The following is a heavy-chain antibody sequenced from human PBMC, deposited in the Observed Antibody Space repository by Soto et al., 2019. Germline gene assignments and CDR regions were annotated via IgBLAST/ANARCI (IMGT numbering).Heavy chain of an antibody. CDR1: GFSLTTTGVG. CDR2: IYWDDDK. CDR3: AHRAFLCSGGTCYSQPFDF. V-gene: IGHV2-5*02. J-gene: IGHJ4*02. Sequence: QITLKESGPTLVKPTQTLTLTCTFSGFSLTTTGVGVGWIRQPPGKALEWLAIIYWDDDKRYSPSLKSRLTITNDTSKNQVGLTMTTMDPVDTATDFCAHRAFLCSGGTCYSQPFDFWGQGTLVTVSS. D-gene: IGHD2-15*01.